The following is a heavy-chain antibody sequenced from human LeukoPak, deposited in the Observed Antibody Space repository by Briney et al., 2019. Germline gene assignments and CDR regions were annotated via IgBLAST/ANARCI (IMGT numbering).Heavy chain of an antibody. D-gene: IGHD1-14*01. Sequence: GGSLRLSYEVSGFTFDNNDMHWVRQTTGKGLEWVSAIGSAGYTYYADSVRGRFTITRDNAKQSLYLQMNSLRVEDTAVYHCVRQSDSARYGFDYWGRGTQVTVSS. J-gene: IGHJ4*02. V-gene: IGHV3-13*01. CDR2: IGSAGYT. CDR1: GFTFDNND. CDR3: VRQSDSARYGFDY.